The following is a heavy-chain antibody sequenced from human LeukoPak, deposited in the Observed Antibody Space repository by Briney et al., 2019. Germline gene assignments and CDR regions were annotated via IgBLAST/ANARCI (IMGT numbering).Heavy chain of an antibody. CDR3: ARAQWFGRWAPYYYYYMDV. Sequence: GASVKVSCKASGGTFSSYAISWVRQAPGQGLEWMGGIIPIFGTANYAQKFQGRVTITADKSTSTAYMELSSLRSEDTAVYYCARAQWFGRWAPYYYYYMDVWGKGTTVTVSS. J-gene: IGHJ6*03. CDR2: IIPIFGTA. D-gene: IGHD3-10*01. V-gene: IGHV1-69*06. CDR1: GGTFSSYA.